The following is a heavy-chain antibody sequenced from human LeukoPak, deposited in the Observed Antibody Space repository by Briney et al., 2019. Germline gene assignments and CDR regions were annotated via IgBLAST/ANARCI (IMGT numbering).Heavy chain of an antibody. D-gene: IGHD3-3*01. CDR2: IYISVST. V-gene: IGHV4-4*09. Sequence: PSETLSLTCTVSGGSISSYYWKWIPHPPGEGLGWIGYIYISVSTNYTPSLKSRVTISVDTSKKQFSLNLITEAAADTAVYYCAGGNYYYYYIDVWGKGTTVTVSS. J-gene: IGHJ6*03. CDR3: AGGNYYYYYIDV. CDR1: GGSISSYY.